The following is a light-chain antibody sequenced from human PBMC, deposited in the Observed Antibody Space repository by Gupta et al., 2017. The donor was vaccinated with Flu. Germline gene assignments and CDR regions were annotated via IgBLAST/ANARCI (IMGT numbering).Light chain of an antibody. Sequence: SSGHGGYGIAWHQQQPETGPRYLMKIISDGSNTKADGIPDRFSGSSSAAERYLTIASLQSEDEADYYCPTWCSGAVFGGGTKLTVL. CDR2: IISDGSN. J-gene: IGLJ3*02. CDR1: SGHGGYG. V-gene: IGLV4-69*01. CDR3: PTWCSGAV.